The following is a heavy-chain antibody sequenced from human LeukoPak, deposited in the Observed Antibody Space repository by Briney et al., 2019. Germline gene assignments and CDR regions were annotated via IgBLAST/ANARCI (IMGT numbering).Heavy chain of an antibody. CDR2: INHSGST. D-gene: IGHD5-12*01. J-gene: IGHJ4*02. V-gene: IGHV4-34*01. CDR3: ARLLMVAPGDY. Sequence: SETLSLTCAVYGGSFSGYYWSWIRQPPGKGLEWIGEINHSGSTNYNPSLKSRVTISVDTSKNQFSLKLSSVTAADTAVYYCARLLMVAPGDYWGQGTLVTVSS. CDR1: GGSFSGYY.